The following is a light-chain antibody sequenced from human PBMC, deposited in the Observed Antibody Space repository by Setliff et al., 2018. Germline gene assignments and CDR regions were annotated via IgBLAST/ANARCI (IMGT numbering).Light chain of an antibody. CDR2: DDT. J-gene: IGLJ1*01. Sequence: SYALTQPPSVSVAPGRTARIPCGGANIGAKSVHWYQHRAGQAPVLVVYDDTDRPSGIPERFSGSKSGNTASLTISGLQAEDEADYYCLSYTNSDTVVFGTGTKVTVL. CDR1: NIGAKS. CDR3: LSYTNSDTVV. V-gene: IGLV3-21*03.